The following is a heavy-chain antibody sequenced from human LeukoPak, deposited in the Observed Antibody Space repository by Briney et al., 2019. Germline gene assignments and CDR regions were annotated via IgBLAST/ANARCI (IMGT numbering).Heavy chain of an antibody. J-gene: IGHJ4*02. V-gene: IGHV3-74*01. CDR2: INTDGSNI. CDR3: ARDTTYYSDRRGYYYYPFDS. D-gene: IGHD3-22*01. CDR1: GFTFSGYW. Sequence: GWALRLSCAASGFTFSGYWMHWVRQAPGKGLVWVSRINTDGSNIGYADSVKGRFTISRDNAKNTLYLQMSSLRPEDTAVYYCARDTTYYSDRRGYYYYPFDSWGQGTLVTVSS.